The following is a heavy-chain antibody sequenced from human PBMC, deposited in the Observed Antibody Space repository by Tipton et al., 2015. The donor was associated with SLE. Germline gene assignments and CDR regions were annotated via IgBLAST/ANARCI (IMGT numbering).Heavy chain of an antibody. J-gene: IGHJ6*02. Sequence: LSLTCAASGFIVSANYMSWVRQAPGKGLEWVSVIYSAGSTYYADSVRGRFTISRDNSKNTLYLQMNSLRAEDTAVYYCARDPKYYYDSSQSYYYYGMDVWGQGTTVTVSS. CDR1: GFIVSANY. CDR2: IYSAGST. D-gene: IGHD3-22*01. V-gene: IGHV3-66*01. CDR3: ARDPKYYYDSSQSYYYYGMDV.